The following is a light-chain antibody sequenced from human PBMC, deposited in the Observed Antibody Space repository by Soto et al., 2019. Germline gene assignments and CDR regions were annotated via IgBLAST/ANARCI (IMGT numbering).Light chain of an antibody. CDR3: CSYAGSTIFVI. J-gene: IGLJ2*01. V-gene: IGLV2-23*03. CDR2: EGT. Sequence: QSALTQPASMSGSPGQSITISCTGTSSDVGKYNLVSWYQQYPGKAPKLMIYEGTKRPSGVSNRFSGSKSGNTASLTISGLQAEDEADYYCCSYAGSTIFVIFGGGTKVTVL. CDR1: SSDVGKYNL.